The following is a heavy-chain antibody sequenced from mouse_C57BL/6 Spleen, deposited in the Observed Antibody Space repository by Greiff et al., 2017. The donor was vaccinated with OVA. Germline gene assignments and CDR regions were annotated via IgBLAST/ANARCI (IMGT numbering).Heavy chain of an antibody. CDR3: ARRLYYGNYDAMDY. D-gene: IGHD2-1*01. V-gene: IGHV1-22*01. Sequence: QSGPELVKPGASVKMSCKASGYTFTDYNMHWVKQSHGKSLEWIGYINPNNGGTSYNQKFKGKATLTVNKSSSTAYMELRSLTSEDSAVYYCARRLYYGNYDAMDYWGQGTSVTVSS. J-gene: IGHJ4*01. CDR2: INPNNGGT. CDR1: GYTFTDYN.